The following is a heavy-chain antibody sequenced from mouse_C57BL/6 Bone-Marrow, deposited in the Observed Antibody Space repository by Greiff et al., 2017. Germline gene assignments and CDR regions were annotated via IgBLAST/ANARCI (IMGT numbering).Heavy chain of an antibody. J-gene: IGHJ2*01. D-gene: IGHD2-3*01. CDR3: ARYDGSFDY. Sequence: PGQGLEWIGMIHPNSGSTNYNEKFKSKATLTVDKSSSTAYMQLSSLTSEDSAVYYCARYDGSFDYWGQGTTLTVSS. V-gene: IGHV1-64*01. CDR2: IHPNSGST.